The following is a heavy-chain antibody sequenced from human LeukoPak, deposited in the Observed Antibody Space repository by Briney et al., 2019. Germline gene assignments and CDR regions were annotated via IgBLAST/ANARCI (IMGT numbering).Heavy chain of an antibody. CDR1: GFSVSSND. Sequence: GGSLRLSCEASGFSVSSNDMSWVRQAPGKGLECVSVIDRGGSTFYADSVKGRFTFSRDNSKNTLYLQMNSLRVEDTAEFYCAKRVGYGYGMDVWGQGTTVTVSS. V-gene: IGHV3-53*01. J-gene: IGHJ6*02. CDR2: IDRGGST. D-gene: IGHD6-13*01. CDR3: AKRVGYGYGMDV.